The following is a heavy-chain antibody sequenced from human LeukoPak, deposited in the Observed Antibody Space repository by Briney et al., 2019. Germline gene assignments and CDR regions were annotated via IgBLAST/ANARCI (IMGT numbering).Heavy chain of an antibody. CDR3: ATKQWLAPPPDS. CDR1: GFTFSKYW. Sequence: GGSLRVSCAASGFTFSKYWMLWVRQAPGKGLESVSRINTDGTVTTYADSVKGRFTVSRDNADNTMFLQMNGVRDEDTAVYYCATKQWLAPPPDSWGQGTPVTVSS. V-gene: IGHV3-74*01. J-gene: IGHJ4*02. D-gene: IGHD6-19*01. CDR2: INTDGTVT.